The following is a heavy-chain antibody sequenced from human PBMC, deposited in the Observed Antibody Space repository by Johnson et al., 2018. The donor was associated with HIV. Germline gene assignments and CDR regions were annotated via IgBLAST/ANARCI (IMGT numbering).Heavy chain of an antibody. CDR1: GVTVSSNY. Sequence: AAGGVTVSSNYMTWVRQAPGKGLEWASVLFSGGTTYYADSVKGRFTISRDNSKNTLYLQMNSLRAEDTAVYYCAREYVGQWLGPRHAFDIWGQGTMVTVSS. V-gene: IGHV3-66*02. D-gene: IGHD6-19*01. J-gene: IGHJ3*02. CDR2: LFSGGTT. CDR3: AREYVGQWLGPRHAFDI.